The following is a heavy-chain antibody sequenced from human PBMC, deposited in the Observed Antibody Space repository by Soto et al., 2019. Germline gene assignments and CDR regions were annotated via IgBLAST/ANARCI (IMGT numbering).Heavy chain of an antibody. CDR2: ISYDGSNK. Sequence: TGGSLRLSCAASGFTFSSYGMHWVRQAPGKGLEWVAVISYDGSNKYYADSVKGRFTISRDNSKNTLYLQMNSLRAEDTAVYYCAKDMGYCSGGSCYPTQIFDYWGQGTLVTFSS. D-gene: IGHD2-15*01. CDR1: GFTFSSYG. CDR3: AKDMGYCSGGSCYPTQIFDY. V-gene: IGHV3-30*18. J-gene: IGHJ4*02.